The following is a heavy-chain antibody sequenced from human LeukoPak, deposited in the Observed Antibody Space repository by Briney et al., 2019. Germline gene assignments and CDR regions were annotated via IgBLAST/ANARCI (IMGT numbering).Heavy chain of an antibody. D-gene: IGHD6-19*01. J-gene: IGHJ2*01. V-gene: IGHV5-51*01. CDR3: ARQQWSERYFNL. Sequence: GGSLKISCKGSGYSFTTHWIGWVRQMPGKGLEWMGVIYPGDSDTRYSPSFQGQVTISADKSVSTAYLQWISLKASDSAIYYCARQQWSERYFNLWGRGNLVTVSS. CDR2: IYPGDSDT. CDR1: GYSFTTHW.